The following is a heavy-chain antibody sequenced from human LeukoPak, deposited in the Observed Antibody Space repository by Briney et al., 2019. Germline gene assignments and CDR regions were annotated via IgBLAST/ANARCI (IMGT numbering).Heavy chain of an antibody. Sequence: PGGSLRLSCAASGFTFSSYGMHWVRQAPGKGLEWVAVIWYDGSNKYHADSVKGRFTISRDNSKNTLYLQMNSLRAEDTAVYYCAKELYDFPDYWGQGTLVTVSS. CDR1: GFTFSSYG. V-gene: IGHV3-33*06. J-gene: IGHJ4*02. CDR3: AKELYDFPDY. D-gene: IGHD3-3*01. CDR2: IWYDGSNK.